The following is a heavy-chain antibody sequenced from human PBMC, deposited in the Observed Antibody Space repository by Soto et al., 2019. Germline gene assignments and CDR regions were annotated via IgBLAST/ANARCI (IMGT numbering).Heavy chain of an antibody. V-gene: IGHV3-30-3*01. CDR2: ISYDGSNK. CDR3: ARGMNYYYDSSGYWFDP. Sequence: GGSLRLSCAASGFTFSSYAMHWVRQAPGKGLEWVAVISYDGSNKYYADSVKGRFTISRDNSKNTLYLQMNSLRAEDTAVYYCARGMNYYYDSSGYWFDPWGQGTLVTVSS. CDR1: GFTFSSYA. J-gene: IGHJ5*02. D-gene: IGHD3-22*01.